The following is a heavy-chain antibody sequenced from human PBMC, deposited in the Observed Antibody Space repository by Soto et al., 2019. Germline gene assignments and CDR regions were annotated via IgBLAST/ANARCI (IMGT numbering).Heavy chain of an antibody. D-gene: IGHD6-13*01. J-gene: IGHJ4*02. V-gene: IGHV3-30-3*01. CDR1: GFTFSSYA. Sequence: QVQLVESGGGVVQPGRSLRLSCAASGFTFSSYAMHWVRQAPGKGLEWVAVISYDGSNKYYADSVKGRFTISRDNSKNTLYLQMNSLRAEDTAVYYCERRGYSSPPVVDYWGQGTLVTVSS. CDR3: ERRGYSSPPVVDY. CDR2: ISYDGSNK.